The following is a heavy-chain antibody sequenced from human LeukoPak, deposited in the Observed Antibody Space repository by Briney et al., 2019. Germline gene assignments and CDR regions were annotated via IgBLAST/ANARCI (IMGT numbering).Heavy chain of an antibody. CDR2: IYYSGST. CDR3: AREGPSPFECSSSSDAFDI. J-gene: IGHJ3*02. Sequence: SETLSLTCTVSGGSISSYYWSWIRQPPGKGLEWIGYIYYSGSTNYNPSLKSRVTISVDTSKNQFSLKLSSVTAADTAVYYCAREGPSPFECSSSSDAFDIWGQGTMVTVSS. D-gene: IGHD6-6*01. CDR1: GGSISSYY. V-gene: IGHV4-59*01.